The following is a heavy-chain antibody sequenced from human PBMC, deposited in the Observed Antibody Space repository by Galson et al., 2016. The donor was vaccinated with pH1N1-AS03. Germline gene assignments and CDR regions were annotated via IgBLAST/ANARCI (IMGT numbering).Heavy chain of an antibody. CDR1: GFIFSDYA. V-gene: IGHV3-30-3*01. CDR3: VKETGFSGTWYPFHQ. CDR2: VSYDTARQ. D-gene: IGHD6-13*01. J-gene: IGHJ1*01. Sequence: SLRLSCAASGFIFSDYAMHWVRQAPGKGLEWVAFVSYDTARQQYADSVKGRFTISKDRPRNMLYLEMNNLRVEDTAVYYCVKETGFSGTWYPFHQWGQDTLVRVSA.